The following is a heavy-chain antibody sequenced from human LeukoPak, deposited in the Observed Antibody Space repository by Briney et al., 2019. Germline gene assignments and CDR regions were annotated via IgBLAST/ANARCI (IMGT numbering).Heavy chain of an antibody. Sequence: PSETLSLTCTVSGGSISSGDYYWSWIRQPPGKGLEWIGYIYYSGSTNYNPSLKSRVIISVDTSKNQFSLKLSSVTAADTAVYYCARLTHSSSWYSTNSYYFDYWGQGTLVTVSS. CDR3: ARLTHSSSWYSTNSYYFDY. J-gene: IGHJ4*02. CDR1: GGSISSGDYY. CDR2: IYYSGST. V-gene: IGHV4-30-4*01. D-gene: IGHD6-13*01.